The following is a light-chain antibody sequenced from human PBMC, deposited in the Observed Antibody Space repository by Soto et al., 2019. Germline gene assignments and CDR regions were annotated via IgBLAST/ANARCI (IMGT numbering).Light chain of an antibody. CDR2: VGTGGIVG. CDR1: SGYSNYK. CDR3: GAEHGSGSNFVVV. J-gene: IGLJ2*01. V-gene: IGLV9-49*01. Sequence: QSVLTQPPSASASLGASVTLTCTLSSGYSNYKVDWYQQRPGKGPRFVMRVGTGGIVGSKGDGIPDRFSVLGSGLNRYLTIKNIQEEDESDYHCGAEHGSGSNFVVVFGGGTKLTV.